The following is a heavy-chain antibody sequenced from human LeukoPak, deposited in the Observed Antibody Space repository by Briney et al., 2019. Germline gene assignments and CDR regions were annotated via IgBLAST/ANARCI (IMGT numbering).Heavy chain of an antibody. CDR3: AHFMYYDILTGYFNDY. V-gene: IGHV1-2*02. CDR2: INPNSGGT. J-gene: IGHJ4*02. D-gene: IGHD3-9*01. CDR1: GYTVTGYY. Sequence: ASVKVSCKASGYTVTGYYMHWLRQAPGQGLEWMGWINPNSGGTNYAQKFQGRVTMTRDTSISTAYMELSRLRSDDTAVYYCAHFMYYDILTGYFNDYWGQGTLVTVSS.